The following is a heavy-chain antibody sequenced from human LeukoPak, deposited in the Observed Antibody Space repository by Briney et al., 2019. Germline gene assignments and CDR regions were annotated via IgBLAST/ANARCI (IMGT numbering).Heavy chain of an antibody. CDR1: GFTFSNAW. J-gene: IGHJ4*02. CDR2: IKSKTDGRTT. CDR3: ALGGDYFDY. Sequence: GGSLRLSCAASGFTFSNAWMSWVRQAPGKGLEWVGRIKSKTDGRTTDYTAPVKGRFTISRDDSKNTLYLRMNSLKTEDTAVYYCALGGDYFDYWGQGTLVTVSS. D-gene: IGHD3-16*01. V-gene: IGHV3-15*01.